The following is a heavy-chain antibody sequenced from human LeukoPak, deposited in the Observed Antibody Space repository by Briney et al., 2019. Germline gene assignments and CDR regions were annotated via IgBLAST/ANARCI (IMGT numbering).Heavy chain of an antibody. D-gene: IGHD2-15*01. V-gene: IGHV4-59*08. CDR3: ARKTYCSGGRCYGENWFDP. J-gene: IGHJ5*02. CDR1: GGSISGYH. CDR2: IFYTGNA. Sequence: PSETLSLTCTVTGGSISGYHWNWIRLSPGKGLEWIANIFYTGNADYNPSLESRVTTSVDTSKNEISLILTSVTAADTAIYYCARKTYCSGGRCYGENWFDPWGQGTLVTVSS.